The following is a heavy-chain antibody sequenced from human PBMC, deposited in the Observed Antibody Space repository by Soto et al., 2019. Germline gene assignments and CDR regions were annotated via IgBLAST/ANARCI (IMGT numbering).Heavy chain of an antibody. D-gene: IGHD3-10*01. Sequence: GGSLRLSCATSGFTFNTYGMAWVRQAPGKGLAWVSAILGTGDRVSYVDSVKGRFTISRDNSKNTLYLQMNSLRADDTAIYYCAEDRRITMVRGVLRAFDSWGQGNLVTVSS. CDR1: GFTFNTYG. J-gene: IGHJ4*01. CDR3: AEDRRITMVRGVLRAFDS. CDR2: ILGTGDRV. V-gene: IGHV3-23*01.